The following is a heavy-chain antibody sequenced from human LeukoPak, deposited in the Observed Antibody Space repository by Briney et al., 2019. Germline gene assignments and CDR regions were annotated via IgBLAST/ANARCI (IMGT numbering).Heavy chain of an antibody. Sequence: NPSETLSLTCTASGGSISSYYWSWIWQPPGKGLEWIGYIYDSASTNYNPSLKSRATISVDTSKNQFSLTLSSVTAADTAVYYCARKDSGTYDYYGMDVWGQGTTVTVSS. CDR3: ARKDSGTYDYYGMDV. J-gene: IGHJ6*02. D-gene: IGHD1-26*01. CDR2: IYDSAST. CDR1: GGSISSYY. V-gene: IGHV4-59*01.